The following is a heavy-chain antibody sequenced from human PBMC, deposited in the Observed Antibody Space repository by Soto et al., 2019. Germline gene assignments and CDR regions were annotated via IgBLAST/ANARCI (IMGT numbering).Heavy chain of an antibody. CDR1: GFTFSSYA. Sequence: EVQLLESGGGLVQPGGSLRLSCAASGFTFSSYAMNWVRQVPGKGLEWVSAISGSGGSTYYAAFATGRFTISRDTSRSTLYLQMNSLRAEDTAVYYSAKGRCSGGSCYSSDYWGQGTLVTVSS. D-gene: IGHD2-15*01. CDR3: AKGRCSGGSCYSSDY. CDR2: ISGSGGST. J-gene: IGHJ4*02. V-gene: IGHV3-23*01.